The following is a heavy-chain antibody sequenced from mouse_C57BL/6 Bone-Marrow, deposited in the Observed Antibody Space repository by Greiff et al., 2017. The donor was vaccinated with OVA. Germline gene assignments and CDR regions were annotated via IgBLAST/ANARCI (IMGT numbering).Heavy chain of an antibody. CDR3: ARDAGSSHYCYAMDY. J-gene: IGHJ4*01. CDR2: ILPGSGST. D-gene: IGHD1-1*01. Sequence: QVQLQQSGAELMKPGASVKLSCKASGYTFTGYWIEWVKQRPGHGLEWIGEILPGSGSTNYNEKFKGKATFTVDTSSNTAYKQLSSRTTEDSAIYYCARDAGSSHYCYAMDYWGQGTSVTVSS. CDR1: GYTFTGYW. V-gene: IGHV1-9*01.